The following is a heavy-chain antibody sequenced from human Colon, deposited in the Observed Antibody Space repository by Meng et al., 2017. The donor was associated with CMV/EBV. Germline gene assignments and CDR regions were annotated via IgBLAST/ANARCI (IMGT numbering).Heavy chain of an antibody. V-gene: IGHV3-23*01. D-gene: IGHD2-2*01. Sequence: SGFTFGTYALSWVRQAPGKGLEWVSTIIGSGFGTYYADSVKGRFTISRDNSKNTLYLQMNSLRADDTAVYYCAKDRISSTRGLFDYWGQGTLVTVSS. CDR2: IIGSGFGT. CDR3: AKDRISSTRGLFDY. J-gene: IGHJ4*02. CDR1: GFTFGTYA.